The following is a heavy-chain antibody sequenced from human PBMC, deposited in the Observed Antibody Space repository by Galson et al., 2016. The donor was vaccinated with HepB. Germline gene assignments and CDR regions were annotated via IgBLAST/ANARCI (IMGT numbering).Heavy chain of an antibody. D-gene: IGHD3-16*02. CDR2: IGVGSGDI. CDR3: AADYHDTYFDP. Sequence: SVKVSCKASGFTFSSSTVQWVRQARGQRLEWIGWIGVGSGDISYAQKVQERVTITSDTSTSTAYMELSSLRSEATAVYYCAADYHDTYFDPWGQGTLVTVSS. V-gene: IGHV1-58*01. CDR1: GFTFSSST. J-gene: IGHJ5*02.